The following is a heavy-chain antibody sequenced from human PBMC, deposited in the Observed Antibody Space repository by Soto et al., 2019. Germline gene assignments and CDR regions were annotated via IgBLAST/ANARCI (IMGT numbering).Heavy chain of an antibody. Sequence: PDNLELPYRVYGWSFIGYHWCWIRQPPGKGLEWIGEINHSGSTNYNPSLKSRVTISVDTSKNQFSLKLSSVTAADTAVYYCARDTLYSLLPTYEFSRRGWFDPWGQGNLV. CDR3: ARDTLYSLLPTYEFSRRGWFDP. V-gene: IGHV4-34*01. J-gene: IGHJ5*02. CDR2: INHSGST. D-gene: IGHD3-3*01. CDR1: GWSFIGYH.